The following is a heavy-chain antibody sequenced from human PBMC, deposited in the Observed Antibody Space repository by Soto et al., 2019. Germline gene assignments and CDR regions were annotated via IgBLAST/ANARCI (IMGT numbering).Heavy chain of an antibody. CDR3: AKDYGGSSWYTYYYYYYGMDV. Sequence: GGSLRLSCAASGFTFSSYGMHWVRQAPGKGLEWVAVISYDGSNKYYADSVKGRFTISRDNSKNTLYLQMNSLRAEDTAVYYSAKDYGGSSWYTYYYYYYGMDVWGQGTTVTVSS. D-gene: IGHD6-13*01. CDR2: ISYDGSNK. V-gene: IGHV3-30*18. CDR1: GFTFSSYG. J-gene: IGHJ6*02.